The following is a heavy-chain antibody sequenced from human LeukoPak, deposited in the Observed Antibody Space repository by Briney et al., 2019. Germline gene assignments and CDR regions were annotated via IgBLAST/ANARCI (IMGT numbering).Heavy chain of an antibody. D-gene: IGHD2-15*01. CDR3: ARDGDDCSGGSCYRRPGEFDP. J-gene: IGHJ5*02. CDR1: GGSTSSYY. CDR2: IYTSGST. Sequence: KSSETLSLTCTVSGGSTSSYYWSWIREPAGKGLEWIGRIYTSGSTNYNPSLKSRVTMSVDTSKNQFSLKLSSVTAADTAVYYCARDGDDCSGGSCYRRPGEFDPWGQGTLVTASS. V-gene: IGHV4-4*07.